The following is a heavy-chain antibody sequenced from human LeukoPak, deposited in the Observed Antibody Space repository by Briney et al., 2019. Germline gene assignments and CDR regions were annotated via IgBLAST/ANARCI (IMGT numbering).Heavy chain of an antibody. D-gene: IGHD2-8*01. V-gene: IGHV3-23*01. Sequence: GGSLRLSCAASGFTFSSYAMSRVRQAPGKGLEWVSAVSGSGGSTYYADSVKGRFTISRDNSKNTLYLQMNSLRAEDTAVYYCAKGYCTNGVCYAEGYYMDVWGKGTTVTVSS. CDR2: VSGSGGST. CDR3: AKGYCTNGVCYAEGYYMDV. CDR1: GFTFSSYA. J-gene: IGHJ6*03.